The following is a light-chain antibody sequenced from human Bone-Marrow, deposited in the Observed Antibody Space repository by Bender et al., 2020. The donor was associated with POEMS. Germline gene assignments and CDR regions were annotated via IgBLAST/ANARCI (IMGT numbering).Light chain of an antibody. CDR3: CSYAGRTL. J-gene: IGLJ2*01. Sequence: QSALTQPASVSGSPGQSITISCTGTSSDFGSYNLVSLYQQHPDQTPRLIIYQVSERPSGISNRFSGSKSGNTASLTISGLQAEDEADYYCCSYAGRTLFGGGTRLTVL. V-gene: IGLV2-23*02. CDR1: SSDFGSYNL. CDR2: QVS.